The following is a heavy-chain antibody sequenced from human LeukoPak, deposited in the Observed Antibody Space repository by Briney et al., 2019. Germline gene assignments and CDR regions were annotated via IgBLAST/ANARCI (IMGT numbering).Heavy chain of an antibody. V-gene: IGHV4-59*13. J-gene: IGHJ4*02. CDR2: IYYSGST. CDR1: GASISDYY. D-gene: IGHD6-13*01. Sequence: SETLSLTCTLSGASISDYYWNWIRHPPGKGLEWSGYIYYSGSTNYNPSLKSRVTISVDTSKNQFSLKLSSVTAADTAVYYCARAKAAAGIDYFDYWGQGTLVTVSS. CDR3: ARAKAAAGIDYFDY.